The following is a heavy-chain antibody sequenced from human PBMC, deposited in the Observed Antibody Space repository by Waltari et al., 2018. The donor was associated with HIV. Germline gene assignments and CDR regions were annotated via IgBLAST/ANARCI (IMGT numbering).Heavy chain of an antibody. CDR1: GFTFTSYW. D-gene: IGHD6-13*01. CDR2: IRPDGNDK. J-gene: IGHJ4*02. V-gene: IGHV3-7*01. Sequence: EVQLVESGGGLVQPGGSLRLSCAASGFTFTSYWMTWVRQAPGPRLEWVANIRPDGNDKYYVDSVKGRFTISRDNVKNSLYLQMNTLRAEDTAVYYCARGGGAAAGTVDYWGQGTLVTVSS. CDR3: ARGGGAAAGTVDY.